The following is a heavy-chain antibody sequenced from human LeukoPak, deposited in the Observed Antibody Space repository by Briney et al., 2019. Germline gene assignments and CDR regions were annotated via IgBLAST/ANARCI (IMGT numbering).Heavy chain of an antibody. Sequence: ASVKVSCKVSGYTLTELSMHWVRQAPGKGLEWMGGFDPEDGETIYAQKFQGRVTMTEDTSTDTAYMELSSLRSEDTAVYYCATTFTFAYYYHGMDVWGQGTTVTVSS. D-gene: IGHD3-16*01. CDR2: FDPEDGET. J-gene: IGHJ6*02. CDR1: GYTLTELS. CDR3: ATTFTFAYYYHGMDV. V-gene: IGHV1-24*01.